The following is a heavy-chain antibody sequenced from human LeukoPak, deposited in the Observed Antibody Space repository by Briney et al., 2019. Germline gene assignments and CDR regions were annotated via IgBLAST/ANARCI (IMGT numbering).Heavy chain of an antibody. Sequence: PSETLSLTCTVSGGSISSYYWSWIRQPPGKGLEWIAYIYYSGSTNYNPSLKSRVTISVDTSKNQFSLKVHSVTAADTAVYYCARSSTWYYFDYWGQGTLVTVSS. J-gene: IGHJ4*02. CDR3: ARSSTWYYFDY. CDR1: GGSISSYY. CDR2: IYYSGST. D-gene: IGHD6-13*01. V-gene: IGHV4-59*01.